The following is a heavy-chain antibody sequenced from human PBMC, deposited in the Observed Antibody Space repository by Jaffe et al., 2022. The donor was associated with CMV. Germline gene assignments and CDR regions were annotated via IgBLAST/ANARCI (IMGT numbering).Heavy chain of an antibody. CDR1: GYTFTSYD. V-gene: IGHV1-8*01. Sequence: QVQLVQSGAEVKKPGASVKVSCKASGYTFTSYDINWVRQATGQGLEWMGWMNPNSGNTGYAQKFQGRVTMTRNTSISTAYMELSSLRSEDTAVYYCARDGYLWFGELFGWFDPWGQGTLVTVSS. D-gene: IGHD3-10*01. CDR3: ARDGYLWFGELFGWFDP. CDR2: MNPNSGNT. J-gene: IGHJ5*02.